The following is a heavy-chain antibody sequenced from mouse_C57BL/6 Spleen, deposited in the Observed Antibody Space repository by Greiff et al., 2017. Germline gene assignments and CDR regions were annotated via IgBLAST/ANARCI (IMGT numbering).Heavy chain of an antibody. CDR1: GYSITSGYY. Sequence: ESGPGLVKPSQSLSLTCSVTGYSITSGYYWNWIRQFPGNNLEWMGYISYDGSNNYNPSLKNRISITRDTSKNQFFLKVNSVTTEDTATYYCAREGTPLFDYWGQGTTLTVSS. V-gene: IGHV3-6*01. CDR3: AREGTPLFDY. D-gene: IGHD6-1*01. CDR2: ISYDGSN. J-gene: IGHJ2*01.